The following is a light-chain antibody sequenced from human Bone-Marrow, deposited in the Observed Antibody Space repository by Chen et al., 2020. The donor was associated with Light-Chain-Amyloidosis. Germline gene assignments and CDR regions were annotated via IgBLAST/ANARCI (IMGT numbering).Light chain of an antibody. CDR1: QSVSNN. V-gene: IGKV3-11*01. CDR2: DAD. Sequence: EIVLTQSPATLSLSPGERATLPCRASQSVSNNLGWYQQKPGQAPRLLIYDADSRATGTPARFSGNGSETDFTLTVSSLEPEDFAVYYCQQRNNWPITFGQGTRLEFK. J-gene: IGKJ5*01. CDR3: QQRNNWPIT.